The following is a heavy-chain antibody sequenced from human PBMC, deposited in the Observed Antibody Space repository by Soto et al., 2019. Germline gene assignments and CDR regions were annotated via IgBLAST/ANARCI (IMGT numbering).Heavy chain of an antibody. CDR2: IGASGDNT. CDR1: GFTFNRFA. CDR3: AKLGYCSGGTCYLDYYNGLDV. J-gene: IGHJ6*02. Sequence: EVQLLESGGGLVQPGGSLRLSCAASGFTFNRFAMTWVRQAPGKGLEWVSTIGASGDNTFYADSVKGRFTISRDNSGDTLFLQMNRLRAEDTVLYYCAKLGYCSGGTCYLDYYNGLDVWGQGTTVTVSS. D-gene: IGHD2-15*01. V-gene: IGHV3-23*01.